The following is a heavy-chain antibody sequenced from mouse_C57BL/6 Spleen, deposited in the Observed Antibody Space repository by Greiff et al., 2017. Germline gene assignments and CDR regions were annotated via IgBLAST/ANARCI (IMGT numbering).Heavy chain of an antibody. V-gene: IGHV3-6*01. CDR3: ARDRGWDGYFDV. Sequence: EVKLMESGPGLVKPSQSLSLTCSVTGYSITSGYYWNWIRQFPGNKLEWMGYISYDGSNNYNPSLKNRISITRDTSKNQFFLKLNSVTTEDTATYYCARDRGWDGYFDVWGTGTTVTVSS. CDR1: GYSITSGYY. D-gene: IGHD4-1*01. CDR2: ISYDGSN. J-gene: IGHJ1*03.